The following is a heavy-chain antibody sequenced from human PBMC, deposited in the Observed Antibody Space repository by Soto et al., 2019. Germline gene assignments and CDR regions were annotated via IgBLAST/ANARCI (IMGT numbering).Heavy chain of an antibody. CDR1: GFSFSSYW. CDR2: IKKDGSEK. CDR3: ARERLDYDFWSGYYMDV. Sequence: GGSLRLSCAASGFSFSSYWMSWVRQAPGKGLEWVANIKKDGSEKYYADSVKGRFTISRDNSKNTLYLQMNSLRAEDTAVYYCARERLDYDFWSGYYMDVCGKGTTVTVS. J-gene: IGHJ6*03. D-gene: IGHD3-3*01. V-gene: IGHV3-7*01.